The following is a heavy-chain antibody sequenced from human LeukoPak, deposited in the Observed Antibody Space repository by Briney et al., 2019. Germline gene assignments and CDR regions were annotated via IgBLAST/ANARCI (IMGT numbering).Heavy chain of an antibody. V-gene: IGHV1-46*01. CDR3: ARYGFSSVWQGGWHAFDI. D-gene: IGHD6-25*01. CDR1: GYTFTSYY. CDR2: INPTTGDT. J-gene: IGHJ3*02. Sequence: ASVKVSCKASGYTFTSYYVHWVRQAPGQGLQWMGIINPTTGDTNYAQNFQGRVTMTRDMSTSTVYMELSSLRSEDTAVYYCARYGFSSVWQGGWHAFDIWGHGTMATVSS.